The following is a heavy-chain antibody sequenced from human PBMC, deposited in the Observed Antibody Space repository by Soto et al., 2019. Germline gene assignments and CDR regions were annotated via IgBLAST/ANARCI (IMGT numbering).Heavy chain of an antibody. CDR2: IYYSGST. CDR1: GGSISSGGYY. V-gene: IGHV4-31*03. CDR3: ARTDCSSTSCYPYFDY. D-gene: IGHD2-2*01. Sequence: QVQLQESGPGLVKPSQTLSLTCTVSGGSISSGGYYWSWIRQHPGKGLEWIGYIYYSGSTYYNPSLKSRVTTSVDTSNNQFSLKLSSVTAADTAVYYCARTDCSSTSCYPYFDYWGQGTLVTVSS. J-gene: IGHJ4*02.